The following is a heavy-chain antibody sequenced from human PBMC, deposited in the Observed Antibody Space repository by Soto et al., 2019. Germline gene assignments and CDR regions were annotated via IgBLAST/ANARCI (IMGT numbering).Heavy chain of an antibody. V-gene: IGHV1-69*13. CDR1: GGTFSSYA. CDR3: ASHNSPFIISSH. J-gene: IGHJ1*01. Sequence: SVKVSCKASGGTFSSYAISWVRQAPGQGLEWMGGIIPIFGTANYAQKFQGRVTITADESTSTAYMELSSLRSEDTAVYYCASHNSPFIISSHWGQGTLVTVSS. CDR2: IIPIFGTA. D-gene: IGHD3-10*01.